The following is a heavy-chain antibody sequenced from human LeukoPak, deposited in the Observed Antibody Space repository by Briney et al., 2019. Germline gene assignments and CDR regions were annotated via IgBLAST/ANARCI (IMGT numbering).Heavy chain of an antibody. CDR2: ISYDGSNK. Sequence: GGSLRLSCAASGFTFSSYAMHWVRQDPGKGLEWVAVISYDGSNKYYADSVKGRFTISRDNSKNTLYLQMNSLRAEDTAVYYCARVLRYFDWLPHYYYYGMDVWGQGTTVTVSS. CDR1: GFTFSSYA. CDR3: ARVLRYFDWLPHYYYYGMDV. D-gene: IGHD3-9*01. V-gene: IGHV3-30-3*01. J-gene: IGHJ6*02.